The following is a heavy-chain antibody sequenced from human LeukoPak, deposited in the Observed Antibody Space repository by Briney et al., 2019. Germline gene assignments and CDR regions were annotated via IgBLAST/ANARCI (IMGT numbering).Heavy chain of an antibody. CDR1: GYTFTSYG. CDR2: ISAYNGNT. CDR3: ARESDGYSGSYVEN. Sequence: ASVKVSCKASGYTFTSYGISWVRQAPGQGLEWMGWISAYNGNTNYAQKLQGRVTITTDTSTSTAYMELRSLRSDDTAVYYCARESDGYSGSYVENWGQGTLVTVSS. D-gene: IGHD1-26*01. J-gene: IGHJ4*02. V-gene: IGHV1-18*01.